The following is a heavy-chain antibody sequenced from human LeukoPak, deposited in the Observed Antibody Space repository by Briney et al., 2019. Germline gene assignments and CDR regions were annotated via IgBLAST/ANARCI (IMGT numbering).Heavy chain of an antibody. CDR1: GYTFTSYD. CDR3: ARMGYQSAAMTTDYYYYMDV. J-gene: IGHJ6*03. V-gene: IGHV1-8*01. Sequence: ASVKVSCKASGYTFTSYDINWVRQATGQGLEWMGWMNPNSGNTGYAQKFQGRVTMTRNTSISTAYMELSSLRSEDTAVYYCARMGYQSAAMTTDYYYYMDVWGKGTTVTISS. CDR2: MNPNSGNT. D-gene: IGHD2-2*01.